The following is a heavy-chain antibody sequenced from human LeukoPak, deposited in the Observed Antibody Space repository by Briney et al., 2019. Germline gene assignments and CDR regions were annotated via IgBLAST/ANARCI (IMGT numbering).Heavy chain of an antibody. CDR3: ARALFDDSSGYQAFDI. CDR1: GGSISSGGYY. Sequence: SETLSLTCTVSGGSISSGGYYCSWIRQHPGKGLEWIGYIYYSGSTYYNPSLKSRVTISVDTSKNQFSLRLSSVTAADTAVYYCARALFDDSSGYQAFDIWGQGTMVTVSS. J-gene: IGHJ3*02. CDR2: IYYSGST. D-gene: IGHD3-22*01. V-gene: IGHV4-31*03.